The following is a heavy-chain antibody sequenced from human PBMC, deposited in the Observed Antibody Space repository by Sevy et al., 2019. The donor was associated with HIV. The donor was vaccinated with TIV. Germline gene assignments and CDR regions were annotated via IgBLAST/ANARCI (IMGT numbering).Heavy chain of an antibody. D-gene: IGHD5-18*01. J-gene: IGHJ6*02. Sequence: VGSLRLSCAASGFTFSSYAMHWVRQAPGKGLEWVAVISYDGSNKYYADSVKGRFTISRDNSKNTLYLQMNSLRAEDTAVYYCARVGIQLYSLRYYYGMDVWGQGTTVTVSS. CDR3: ARVGIQLYSLRYYYGMDV. CDR1: GFTFSSYA. CDR2: ISYDGSNK. V-gene: IGHV3-30-3*01.